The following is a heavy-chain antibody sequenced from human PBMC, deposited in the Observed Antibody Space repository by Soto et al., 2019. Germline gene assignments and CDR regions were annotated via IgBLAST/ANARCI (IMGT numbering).Heavy chain of an antibody. CDR3: ASRAADYYDSSGYAFDI. J-gene: IGHJ3*02. D-gene: IGHD3-22*01. Sequence: GESLKISCKGSGYSFTSYWIGWVRQMPGKGLEWMGIIYPGDSDTRYSPSFQGQVTISADKSISTAYLQWSSLKASDTAMYYCASRAADYYDSSGYAFDIWGQGTMVTV. CDR2: IYPGDSDT. CDR1: GYSFTSYW. V-gene: IGHV5-51*01.